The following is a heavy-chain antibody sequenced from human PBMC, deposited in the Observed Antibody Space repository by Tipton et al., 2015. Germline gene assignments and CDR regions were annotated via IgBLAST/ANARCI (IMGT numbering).Heavy chain of an antibody. CDR2: INPKTGAI. D-gene: IGHD3-10*01. Sequence: QVQLVQSGAEVKKPGASVKVSCKASGYTFTGHYLHWVRQAPGQGLEWMGWINPKTGAINYAQKSQGRVTMTRDTSITTGYMELSRLTSDDTAVYYCASLTMVPRGYGLDVWGQGTTVTVSS. CDR1: GYTFTGHY. V-gene: IGHV1-2*02. J-gene: IGHJ6*02. CDR3: ASLTMVPRGYGLDV.